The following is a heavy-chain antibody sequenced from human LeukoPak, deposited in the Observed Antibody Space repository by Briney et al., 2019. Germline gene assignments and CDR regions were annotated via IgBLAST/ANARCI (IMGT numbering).Heavy chain of an antibody. CDR1: GGSISSGSYY. CDR2: IYTSGSI. D-gene: IGHD3-10*01. CDR3: AREAVGGSGSYSVDP. J-gene: IGHJ5*02. V-gene: IGHV4-61*02. Sequence: SETLSLTCTVSGGSISSGSYYWSWIRQPAGKGLEWIGRIYTSGSINYNPSLKSRVTISVDTSKNQFSLKLSSVTAADTAVYYCAREAVGGSGSYSVDPWGQGTLVTVSS.